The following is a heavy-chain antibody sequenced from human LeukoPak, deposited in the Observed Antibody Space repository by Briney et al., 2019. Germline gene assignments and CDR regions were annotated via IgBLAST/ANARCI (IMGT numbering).Heavy chain of an antibody. Sequence: PGGSLRLSCAASGFTFSSYGMSWVRQAPGKGLEWVSAISGSDGSTYYADSVKGRFTISRDNSKNSLYLQMNSLRTEDTASYYCAKDTGGRKTYYSYMDVWGKGTTVTVSS. CDR3: AKDTGGRKTYYSYMDV. J-gene: IGHJ6*03. CDR2: ISGSDGST. CDR1: GFTFSSYG. D-gene: IGHD1-14*01. V-gene: IGHV3-23*01.